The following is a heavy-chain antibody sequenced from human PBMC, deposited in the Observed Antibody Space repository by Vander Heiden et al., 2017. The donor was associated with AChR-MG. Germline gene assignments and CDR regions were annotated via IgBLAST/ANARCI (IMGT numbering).Heavy chain of an antibody. D-gene: IGHD2-2*01. Sequence: EVQLVESGGGLVKPGGYLRLSCAASGFSFSSYSMSWVRLAPGKGLEWVSSISSGSTYTHYADSVKGRFTISRDNAKNSLYLQVNSLRAEDAAKYYCARGAQEQLLSPFDYWGQGTLVTVSS. CDR3: ARGAQEQLLSPFDY. V-gene: IGHV3-21*02. CDR2: ISSGSTYT. CDR1: GFSFSSYS. J-gene: IGHJ4*02.